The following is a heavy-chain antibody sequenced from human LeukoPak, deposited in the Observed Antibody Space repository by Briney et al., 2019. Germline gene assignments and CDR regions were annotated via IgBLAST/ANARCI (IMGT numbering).Heavy chain of an antibody. J-gene: IGHJ4*02. V-gene: IGHV3-30-3*01. CDR3: AREKDTAAAPLDY. D-gene: IGHD6-13*01. Sequence: GGSLRLSCAASGFTFSSYAMSWVRQAPGKGLEWVTVISYDGNNKYYADSVKGRFTISRDNSKNTLYLQMTSLRAEDTAVYYCAREKDTAAAPLDYWGQGTLVTVSS. CDR2: ISYDGNNK. CDR1: GFTFSSYA.